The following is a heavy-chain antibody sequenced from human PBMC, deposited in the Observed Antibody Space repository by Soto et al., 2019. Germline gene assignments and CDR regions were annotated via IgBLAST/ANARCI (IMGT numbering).Heavy chain of an antibody. CDR2: IFSNDEK. D-gene: IGHD2-15*01. V-gene: IGHV2-26*01. Sequence: SGPTLVNPTETLTLTCTVSGFSLSNARMGVSWIRQPPGKALEWLAHIFSNDEKSYSTSLKSRLTISKDTSKSQVVLTMTNMDPVDTATYYCARIPSSVVAGPLDYWGQGTLVTVSS. J-gene: IGHJ4*02. CDR1: GFSLSNARMG. CDR3: ARIPSSVVAGPLDY.